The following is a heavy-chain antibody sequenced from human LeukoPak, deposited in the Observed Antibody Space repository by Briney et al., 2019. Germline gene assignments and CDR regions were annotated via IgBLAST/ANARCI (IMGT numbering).Heavy chain of an antibody. Sequence: GGSLRLSCAASGFTFNNYAMTWVRQAPGKGLEWVSAISGGGSTYYADSVKGRFIISRDNSKSALYLQMNSLRAEDTAVYYCAKSRWETYAVRAFDIWGQGTMVTVSS. CDR2: ISGGGST. J-gene: IGHJ3*02. D-gene: IGHD1-26*01. V-gene: IGHV3-23*01. CDR1: GFTFNNYA. CDR3: AKSRWETYAVRAFDI.